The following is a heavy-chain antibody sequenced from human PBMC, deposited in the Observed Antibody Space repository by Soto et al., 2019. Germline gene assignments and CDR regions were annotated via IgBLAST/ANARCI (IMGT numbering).Heavy chain of an antibody. D-gene: IGHD2-2*01. J-gene: IGHJ4*02. CDR3: ATERDAHFYFNY. Sequence: SETLSLTCTVSGGSISSGGYYWSWIRQHPGKGLEWIGYIYYSGSTYYNPSLKSRVTISVDTSKNQFSLKLSSVTAAYTAVYYCATERDAHFYFNYWGQGTLVTVSS. V-gene: IGHV4-31*03. CDR2: IYYSGST. CDR1: GGSISSGGYY.